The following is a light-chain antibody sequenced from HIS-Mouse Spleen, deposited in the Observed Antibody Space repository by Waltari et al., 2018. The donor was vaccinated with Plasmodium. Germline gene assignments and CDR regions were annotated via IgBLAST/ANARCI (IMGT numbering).Light chain of an antibody. CDR1: ALPKKY. V-gene: IGLV3-10*01. Sequence: SYELTQPPSVSVSPGQTARITCSGDALPKKYAYWYQQKSGQAPVLVINEDSKGPSGIPDRFSGSSSGTMATLTISGAQVEDEADYYCYSTDSSGNHRVFGGGTKLTVL. CDR2: EDS. J-gene: IGLJ3*02. CDR3: YSTDSSGNHRV.